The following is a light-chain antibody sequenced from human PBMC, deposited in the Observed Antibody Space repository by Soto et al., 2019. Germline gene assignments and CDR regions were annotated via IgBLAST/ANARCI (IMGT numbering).Light chain of an antibody. CDR2: EVT. V-gene: IGLV2-14*01. CDR3: SSYTNINTRACV. Sequence: QSVLTQPASVSGSPGQSITISCTGTSGDIGSYNRVSWYQQHPGKAPKLIIYEVTDRPSGVSNRFSGSKSGNTASLTISGLQAEDEAEYYCSSYTNINTRACVFANGTKVTVL. J-gene: IGLJ1*01. CDR1: SGDIGSYNR.